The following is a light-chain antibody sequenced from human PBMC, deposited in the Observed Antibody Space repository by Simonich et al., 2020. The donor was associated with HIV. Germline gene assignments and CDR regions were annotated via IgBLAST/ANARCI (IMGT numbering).Light chain of an antibody. CDR3: CSYAGSSTWV. CDR1: TIDVGGYNY. CDR2: DVS. J-gene: IGLJ3*02. Sequence: QSALTQPASVSGSPGQSITISCTGTTIDVGGYNYVSWYKQHPVKAPKLMIYDVSKRPSGVSNRFSGAKSGNTASLTISGLQAEDEADYYCCSYAGSSTWVFGGGTKLTVL. V-gene: IGLV2-23*02.